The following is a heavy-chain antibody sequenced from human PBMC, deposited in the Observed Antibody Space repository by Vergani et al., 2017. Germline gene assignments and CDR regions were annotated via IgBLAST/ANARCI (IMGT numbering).Heavy chain of an antibody. CDR1: GYSFTSYW. CDR3: ARLIRSGRSSSSPEDEEGVIY. Sequence: EVQLVQSGAEVKKPGESLKISCKGSGYSFTSYWIGWVRQMPGKGLEWMGIMYPGDTDTRYSPSSQGQVTISADKTISTAYLQWSSLKASDTAMYYCARLIRSGRSSSSPEDEEGVIYWGQGTLVTVSS. D-gene: IGHD6-6*01. V-gene: IGHV5-51*03. J-gene: IGHJ4*02. CDR2: MYPGDTDT.